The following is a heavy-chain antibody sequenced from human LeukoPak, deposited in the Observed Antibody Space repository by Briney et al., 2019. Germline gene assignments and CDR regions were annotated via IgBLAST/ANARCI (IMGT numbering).Heavy chain of an antibody. CDR3: ARVWSPPYTSSWPDYFDY. CDR1: GFSFSSYS. Sequence: GGSLRLSCAASGFSFSSYSMNWVRQAPGKGLEWVSSISSSSTYIYYGDSVKGRFTISRDNAKNSLYLQMNSLRAEDTAVYYCARVWSPPYTSSWPDYFDYWGQGTLVTVSS. V-gene: IGHV3-21*01. CDR2: ISSSSTYI. D-gene: IGHD6-13*01. J-gene: IGHJ4*02.